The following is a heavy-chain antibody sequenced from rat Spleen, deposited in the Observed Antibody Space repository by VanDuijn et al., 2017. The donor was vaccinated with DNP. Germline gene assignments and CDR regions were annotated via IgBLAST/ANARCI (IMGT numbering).Heavy chain of an antibody. Sequence: EVQLVESGGGLIQPGGSLKLSCAASGFTFSNSGMHWIRQAPTKGLEWVTSISPSGGGTYYRDSVKGRFTISRDNANRTLYLQMNSLRSEDTATYYCTRVGDYHDGGDGDVLDVWGQGTSVTVSS. CDR1: GFTFSNSG. CDR3: TRVGDYHDGGDGDVLDV. D-gene: IGHD1-12*02. CDR2: ISPSGGGT. V-gene: IGHV5-19*01. J-gene: IGHJ4*01.